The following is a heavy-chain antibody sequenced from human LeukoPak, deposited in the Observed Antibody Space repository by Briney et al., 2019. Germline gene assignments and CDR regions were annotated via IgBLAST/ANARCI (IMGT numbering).Heavy chain of an antibody. J-gene: IGHJ4*02. D-gene: IGHD3-10*01. CDR1: GVTFSDHF. V-gene: IGHV3-72*01. Sequence: GGSLRLSCAAYGVTFSDHFMDWVRQAPGKGLEWVGRARNKANSYSVEYAESVRGRFTISRDDSENSLYLQMNSLKTEDTVGYCCTREALYHGSGTYYIDSFDFWGQGTLVTVSS. CDR3: TREALYHGSGTYYIDSFDF. CDR2: ARNKANSYSV.